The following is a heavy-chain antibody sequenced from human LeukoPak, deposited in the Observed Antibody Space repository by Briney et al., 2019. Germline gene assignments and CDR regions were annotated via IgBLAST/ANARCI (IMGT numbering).Heavy chain of an antibody. Sequence: SETLSLTCTVSGGSISSGGYYWSWIRQPPGKGLEWIGYIYHSGSTYYNPSLESRVTISVDRSKNQFSLKLSSVTAADTAVYYCAGSYYDFWSGYHDYWGQGTLVTVSS. D-gene: IGHD3-3*01. CDR3: AGSYYDFWSGYHDY. CDR1: GGSISSGGYY. V-gene: IGHV4-30-2*01. CDR2: IYHSGST. J-gene: IGHJ4*02.